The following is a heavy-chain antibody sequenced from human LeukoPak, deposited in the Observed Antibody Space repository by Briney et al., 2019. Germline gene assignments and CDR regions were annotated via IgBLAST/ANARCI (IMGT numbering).Heavy chain of an antibody. D-gene: IGHD3-22*01. J-gene: IGHJ6*02. V-gene: IGHV3-33*01. CDR2: IWYDGSNK. Sequence: GRSLRLSCAASGFTFSSYGMHWVRQAPGKGLEWVAVIWYDGSNKYYADSVKGRFTISRDNSKSTLYLQMNSLRAEDTAVYYCARENDSSGPYYYGMDVWGQGTTVTVSS. CDR3: ARENDSSGPYYYGMDV. CDR1: GFTFSSYG.